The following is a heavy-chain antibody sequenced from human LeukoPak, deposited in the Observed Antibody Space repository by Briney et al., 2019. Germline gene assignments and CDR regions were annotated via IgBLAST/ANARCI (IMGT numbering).Heavy chain of an antibody. CDR1: GASISSGSNY. CDR3: AKQRSRAVVVFDY. D-gene: IGHD3-22*01. CDR2: IYSSGST. Sequence: SETLSLTCSVSGASISSGSNYWGWIRQPPGKTLEWIGSIYSSGSTYYNPSLKSRVIIIIDTPKNHFSLTLSSVTAADTAVYYCAKQRSRAVVVFDYWGQGTLVTVSS. V-gene: IGHV4-39*07. J-gene: IGHJ4*02.